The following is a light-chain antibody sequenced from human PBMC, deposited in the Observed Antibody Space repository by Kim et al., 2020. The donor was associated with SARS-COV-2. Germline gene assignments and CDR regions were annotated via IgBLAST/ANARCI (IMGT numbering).Light chain of an antibody. CDR2: WAS. CDR1: LSVLYSSNNKNY. J-gene: IGKJ5*01. Sequence: ASINCKSSLSVLYSSNNKNYLAWSQRKPGQPPKLLIYWASTRESGVPDRFSGSGSGTDFTLTISSLQAEDVAVYYCQQYYSTPVAFGQGTRLEIK. V-gene: IGKV4-1*01. CDR3: QQYYSTPVA.